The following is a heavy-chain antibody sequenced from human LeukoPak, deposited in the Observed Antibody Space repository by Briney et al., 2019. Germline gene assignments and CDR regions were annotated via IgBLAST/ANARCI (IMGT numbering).Heavy chain of an antibody. CDR1: GYTFTIYD. CDR2: MNPNSGNT. Sequence: ASVTVSFKASGYTFTIYDINWVRQAPGQGLGGMGWMNPNSGNTGYAQKFQGRVTMTRNTSISTAYMELSSLRSEDTAVYYCARGGSGLGGFLEWSYHYYYYGMDVWGQGTTVTVSS. V-gene: IGHV1-8*01. D-gene: IGHD3-3*01. CDR3: ARGGSGLGGFLEWSYHYYYYGMDV. J-gene: IGHJ6*02.